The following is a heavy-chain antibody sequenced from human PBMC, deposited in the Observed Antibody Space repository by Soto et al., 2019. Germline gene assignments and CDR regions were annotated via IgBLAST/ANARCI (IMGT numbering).Heavy chain of an antibody. CDR2: ISSSGSTM. V-gene: IGHV3-48*03. D-gene: IGHD2-8*01. CDR3: VRGGVY. Sequence: GGSLRLSCGASGFTFSNYEMNWVRQAPGKGLEWVSYISSSGSTMYYADSVKGRFIISRDNAKNSLYLQMNSLKVEDTAVYYCVRGGVYWGQGTLVTVSS. CDR1: GFTFSNYE. J-gene: IGHJ4*02.